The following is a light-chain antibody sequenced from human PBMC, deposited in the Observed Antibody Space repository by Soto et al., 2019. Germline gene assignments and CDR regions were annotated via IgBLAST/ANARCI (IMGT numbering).Light chain of an antibody. CDR1: QSVSSN. Sequence: EIVMTQSPATLSVSPGERATLSCRASQSVSSNLAWYQQKPGQAPRLLIYGASTRATGIPARFSGSGSGTEFTLTISSLQSEDFAVYYCQQHNGWPLTFGGGTKVEI. J-gene: IGKJ4*01. CDR2: GAS. V-gene: IGKV3-15*01. CDR3: QQHNGWPLT.